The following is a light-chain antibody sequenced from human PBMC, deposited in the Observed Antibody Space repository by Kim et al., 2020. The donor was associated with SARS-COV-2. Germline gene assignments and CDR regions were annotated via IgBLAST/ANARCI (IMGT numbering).Light chain of an antibody. CDR2: QDS. Sequence: SYELTQPPSVSVSPGQTASITCSGDKLGDKYACWYQQKPGQSPVLVIYQDSKRPSGIPERFSGSNSGNTATLTISGIQAMVEADYYCQAWDSSTWVFGGG. J-gene: IGLJ3*02. V-gene: IGLV3-1*01. CDR1: KLGDKY. CDR3: QAWDSSTWV.